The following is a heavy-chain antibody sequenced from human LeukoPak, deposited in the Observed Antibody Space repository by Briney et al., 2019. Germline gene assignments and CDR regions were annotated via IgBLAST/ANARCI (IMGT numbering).Heavy chain of an antibody. V-gene: IGHV4-39*01. J-gene: IGHJ4*02. CDR1: GGSISSSSYY. D-gene: IGHD2-2*01. CDR2: IYYSGST. Sequence: SETLSLTCTVSGGSISSSSYYWGWIRQPPGKGLEWIGSIYYSGSTYYNPSLKSRVTISVDTSKNQFSLKLSSVTAADTAVYYCARHRIGYLLGVPAAMGPFDYWGQGTLVTVSS. CDR3: ARHRIGYLLGVPAAMGPFDY.